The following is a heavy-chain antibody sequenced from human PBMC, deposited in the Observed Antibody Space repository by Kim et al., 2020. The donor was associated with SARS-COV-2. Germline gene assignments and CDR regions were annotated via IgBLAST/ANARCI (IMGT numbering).Heavy chain of an antibody. Sequence: SVKVSCKASGALFSDYTISWVRQAPGQGLEWMGGVIPIFGAANYAQRFQDRVTITADVSTSPAYMELTSLTSEDTALYYCARLAVAGDYWGQGTLVTVSS. D-gene: IGHD6-19*01. V-gene: IGHV1-69*13. CDR3: ARLAVAGDY. CDR1: GALFSDYT. CDR2: VIPIFGAA. J-gene: IGHJ4*02.